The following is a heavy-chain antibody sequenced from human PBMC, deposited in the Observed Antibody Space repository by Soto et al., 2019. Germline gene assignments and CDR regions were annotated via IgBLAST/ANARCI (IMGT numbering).Heavy chain of an antibody. D-gene: IGHD2-15*01. CDR2: IYPGDSDT. J-gene: IGHJ3*02. Sequence: PGESLKISCKGSGYSFTSYWIGWVRQMPGKGLEWMGIIYPGDSDTRYSPSFQGQVTISADKSISTAYLQWSSLKASDTAMYYCARQGPWEYGGNPAAFDIWGQGTMVTVSS. CDR3: ARQGPWEYGGNPAAFDI. V-gene: IGHV5-51*01. CDR1: GYSFTSYW.